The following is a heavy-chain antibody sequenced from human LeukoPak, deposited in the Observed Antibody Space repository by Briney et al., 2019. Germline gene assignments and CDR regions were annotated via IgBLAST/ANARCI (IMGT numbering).Heavy chain of an antibody. J-gene: IGHJ5*02. CDR2: INHSGST. CDR3: ARDPSRGVVVPAAMLGWFDP. D-gene: IGHD2-2*01. Sequence: SETLSLTCAVYGGSFSGYYWSWIRQPPGKGLEWIGEINHSGSTNYNPSLKSRVTISVDTSKNQFSLKLSSVTAADTAVYYCARDPSRGVVVPAAMLGWFDPWGQGTLVTVPS. CDR1: GGSFSGYY. V-gene: IGHV4-34*01.